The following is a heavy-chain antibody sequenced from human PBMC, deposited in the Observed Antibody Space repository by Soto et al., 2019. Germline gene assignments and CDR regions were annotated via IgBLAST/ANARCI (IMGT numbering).Heavy chain of an antibody. CDR3: ARPEYSSSSYGMDV. CDR2: ISSSSSTI. CDR1: GFTVSSYS. J-gene: IGHJ6*02. V-gene: IGHV3-48*02. Sequence: GGSLRLSCAASGFTVSSYSMNWVRQAPGKGLEWVSYISSSSSTIYYADSVKGRFTISRDNAKNSLSLQMNSLRDEDTAVYYCARPEYSSSSYGMDVWGQGPTVTVSS. D-gene: IGHD6-6*01.